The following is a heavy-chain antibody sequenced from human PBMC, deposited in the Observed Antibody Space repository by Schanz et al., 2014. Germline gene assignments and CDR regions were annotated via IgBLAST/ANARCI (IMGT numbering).Heavy chain of an antibody. V-gene: IGHV3-33*06. Sequence: QVQLVESGGGVVRPGRSLRLSCAASGFTFSSYGMHWVRQVPGKGLEWVAVVCYDGSKKYYADSVKGRFTISRDNSKNTLYLQMSSLRAEDTALYYCAKDPHRDYGGKPQTFDIWGQGTMVTVSS. CDR1: GFTFSSYG. D-gene: IGHD4-17*01. J-gene: IGHJ3*02. CDR3: AKDPHRDYGGKPQTFDI. CDR2: VCYDGSKK.